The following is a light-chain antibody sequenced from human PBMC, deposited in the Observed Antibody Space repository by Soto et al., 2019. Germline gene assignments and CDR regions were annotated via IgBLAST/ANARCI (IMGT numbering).Light chain of an antibody. CDR3: CSYAGTYTLV. CDR2: DVT. CDR1: SSDIDAYNY. Sequence: QSALTQPPSVSGSPGQSVTISCTGTSSDIDAYNYVSWYQQHPGKAPKLMLYDVTKRPSGVPDRFSASKSANTASLTISGLQAEDEADYYCCSYAGTYTLVFGGGTKLTVL. V-gene: IGLV2-11*01. J-gene: IGLJ3*02.